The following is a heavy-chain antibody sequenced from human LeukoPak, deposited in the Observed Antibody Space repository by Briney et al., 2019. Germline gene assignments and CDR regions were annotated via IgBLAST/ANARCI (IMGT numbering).Heavy chain of an antibody. J-gene: IGHJ4*02. V-gene: IGHV1-2*02. D-gene: IGHD3-3*01. CDR3: ATAFGAVDFDY. Sequence: GASVKVSCKASGYTFTGYYMHWVRQVPGQGLEWMGWINPNSGGTNYAQKFQGRVTVTRDTSISTAYMELSSLRSDDTAVYYCATAFGAVDFDYWGQGTLVTVSS. CDR2: INPNSGGT. CDR1: GYTFTGYY.